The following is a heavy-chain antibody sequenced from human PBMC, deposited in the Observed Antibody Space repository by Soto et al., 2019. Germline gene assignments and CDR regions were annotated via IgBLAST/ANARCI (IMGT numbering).Heavy chain of an antibody. CDR2: IWYDGSNK. J-gene: IGHJ3*02. D-gene: IGHD2-15*01. CDR1: GFTFSSYG. Sequence: QVQLVESGGGVVQPGRSLRLSCAASGFTFSSYGMHWVRQAPGKGLEWVAVIWYDGSNKYYADSVKGRFTISRDNSKNTLYLQMNGLSAEDTAVYYGARESVGYCSGGSCYRDAFDIWGQGTMVTFSS. V-gene: IGHV3-33*01. CDR3: ARESVGYCSGGSCYRDAFDI.